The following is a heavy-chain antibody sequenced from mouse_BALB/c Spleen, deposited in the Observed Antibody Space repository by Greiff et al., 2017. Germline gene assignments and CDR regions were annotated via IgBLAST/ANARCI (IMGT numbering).Heavy chain of an antibody. CDR3: TRRYYDSSYWYFDV. Sequence: EVNVVESGGGLVQPGGSMKLSCVASGFTFSNYWMNWVRQSPEKGLEWVAEIRLKSNNYATHYAESVKGRFTISRDDSKSSVYLQMNNLRAEDTGIYYCTRRYYDSSYWYFDVWGAGTTVTVSS. D-gene: IGHD1-1*01. J-gene: IGHJ1*01. V-gene: IGHV6-6*02. CDR2: IRLKSNNYAT. CDR1: GFTFSNYW.